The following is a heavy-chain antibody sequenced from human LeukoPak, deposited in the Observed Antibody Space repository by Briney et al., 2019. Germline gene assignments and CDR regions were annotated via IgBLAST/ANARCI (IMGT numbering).Heavy chain of an antibody. V-gene: IGHV4-34*01. CDR2: INHSGST. J-gene: IGHJ6*02. D-gene: IGHD3-22*01. CDR1: GGSISSYY. Sequence: SETLSLTCTVSGGSISSYYWGWIRQPPGKGLEWIGEINHSGSTNYNPSLESRVTISVDTSKNQFSLKLSSVTAADTAVYYCARGKRSAVSSSGYYFYYYYGMDVWGQGTTVTVSS. CDR3: ARGKRSAVSSSGYYFYYYYGMDV.